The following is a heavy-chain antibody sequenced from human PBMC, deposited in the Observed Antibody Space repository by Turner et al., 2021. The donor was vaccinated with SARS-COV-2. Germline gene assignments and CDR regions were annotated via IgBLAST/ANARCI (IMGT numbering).Heavy chain of an antibody. CDR3: ARDHRPVVVPAAKRAGSYYYGMDV. Sequence: EVQLVESGGGLVQPGGSLRLSCAASGFTFSSYWMSWVRQAPGKGLEWVANIQQDGSEKYYVDSVKGRFTISRDNAKNSLYLQMNSLRAEDTAVYYCARDHRPVVVPAAKRAGSYYYGMDVWGQGTTVTVSS. J-gene: IGHJ6*02. D-gene: IGHD2-2*01. CDR1: GFTFSSYW. CDR2: IQQDGSEK. V-gene: IGHV3-7*01.